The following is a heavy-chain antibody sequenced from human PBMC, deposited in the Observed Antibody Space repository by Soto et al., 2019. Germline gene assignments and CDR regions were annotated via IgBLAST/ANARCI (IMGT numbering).Heavy chain of an antibody. D-gene: IGHD2-21*02. V-gene: IGHV3-15*07. J-gene: IGHJ4*02. Sequence: GGSLRLSCAASGFNFNYAWMNWVRQAPGKGLEWVGRIQSKTDSDGGTTDYAAPVKGRFTVSRDGSKDTPYLQMNSLKTEDTAVYYCTTDPGSAVTEGCWGQGTLVTVSS. CDR2: IQSKTDSDGGTT. CDR1: GFNFNYAW. CDR3: TTDPGSAVTEGC.